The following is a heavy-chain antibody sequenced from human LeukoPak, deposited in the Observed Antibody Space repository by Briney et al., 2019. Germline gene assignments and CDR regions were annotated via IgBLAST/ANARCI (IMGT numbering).Heavy chain of an antibody. J-gene: IGHJ4*02. D-gene: IGHD1-26*01. Sequence: GGSLRLPCAASVFTFSSYAMSWVRQAPGKGLEWVSAISGSGGSTYYADSVKGRFTISRDNSKNTLYLQMNSLRAEDTAVYYCAKAQWELVPYYFDYWGQGTLVTVSS. CDR3: AKAQWELVPYYFDY. V-gene: IGHV3-23*01. CDR1: VFTFSSYA. CDR2: ISGSGGST.